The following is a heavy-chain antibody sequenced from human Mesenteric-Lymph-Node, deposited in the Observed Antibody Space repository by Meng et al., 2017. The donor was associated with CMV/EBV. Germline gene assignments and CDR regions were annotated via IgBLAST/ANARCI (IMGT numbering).Heavy chain of an antibody. CDR1: DY. CDR3: VRCPSNTFYDVLTGWIAWHFDL. CDR2: INLRGGAT. V-gene: IGHV1-46*01. Sequence: DYSSWVRQAPGQGLDWIGLINLRGGATWFAQWFQGRVTVTSDTSTNTVYMYLSGLTSDDTAIYYCVRCPSNTFYDVLTGWIAWHFDLWGPGTLVTVSS. D-gene: IGHD3-9*01. J-gene: IGHJ2*01.